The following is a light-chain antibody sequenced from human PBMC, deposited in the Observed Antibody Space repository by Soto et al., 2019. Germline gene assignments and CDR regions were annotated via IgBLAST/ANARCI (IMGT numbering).Light chain of an antibody. J-gene: IGKJ2*01. CDR1: QSVSSSY. CDR2: GAS. Sequence: EIVLTQSPGTLSLSPGGIATLSCRASQSVSSSYLAWYQQKPGQAPRLLIYGASSRATGIPDRFSGSGSGTDFTLTISRLEPEDFALYYCQQYGTSPRTFGQGTKLEIK. V-gene: IGKV3-20*01. CDR3: QQYGTSPRT.